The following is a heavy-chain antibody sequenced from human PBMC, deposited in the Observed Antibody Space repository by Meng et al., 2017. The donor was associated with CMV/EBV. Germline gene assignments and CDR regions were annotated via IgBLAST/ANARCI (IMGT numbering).Heavy chain of an antibody. D-gene: IGHD1-26*01. CDR1: ASSFSNYG. J-gene: IGHJ4*02. CDR2: ISFDGNNK. CDR3: AKVRGKVGATGYFDS. V-gene: IGHV3-30*18. Sequence: SASSFSNYGMHWVRQAPGKGLEWVALISFDGNNKYYTDSVKGRFTISRDNSKNTLYLQMNSLRAEDTAVYYCAKVRGKVGATGYFDSWGQGTLVTVSS.